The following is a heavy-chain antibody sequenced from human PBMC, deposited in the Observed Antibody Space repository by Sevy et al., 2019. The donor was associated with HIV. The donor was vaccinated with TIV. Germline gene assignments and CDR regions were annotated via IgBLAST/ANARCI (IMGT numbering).Heavy chain of an antibody. CDR2: VKSKALDGTL. CDR3: TRCTGAQSRCDD. D-gene: IGHD1-1*01. J-gene: IGHJ4*02. Sequence: GGSLRLSCTTSGFTFGDFAMNWVRQAPGKGLEWVAFVKSKALDGTLTKAASVKGRFTISRDDSKGIAYLQMNDLKSQNTGVSSWTRCTGAQSRCDDWGQGVLVTVSS. CDR1: GFTFGDFA. V-gene: IGHV3-49*04.